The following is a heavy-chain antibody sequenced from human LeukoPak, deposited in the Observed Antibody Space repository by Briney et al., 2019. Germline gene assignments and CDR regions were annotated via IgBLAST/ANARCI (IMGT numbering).Heavy chain of an antibody. Sequence: KPSETLSLTCTASVASLSRYYWSWIRQTAGKGLEWIGRIYISDNPRYNPSLEGRATLSIDTSKNQISLILRSVTAADTAVYYCARDRDIAVDGMEGGDAFDIWGPGTMVTVSP. D-gene: IGHD6-19*01. CDR3: ARDRDIAVDGMEGGDAFDI. CDR2: IYISDNP. CDR1: VASLSRYY. J-gene: IGHJ3*02. V-gene: IGHV4-4*07.